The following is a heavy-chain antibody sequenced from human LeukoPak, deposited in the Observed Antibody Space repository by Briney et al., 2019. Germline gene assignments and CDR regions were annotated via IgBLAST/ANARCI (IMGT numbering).Heavy chain of an antibody. D-gene: IGHD5-18*01. V-gene: IGHV3-23*01. Sequence: GGSLRLSCAASGFTSSSYAMSWVRQAPGKGLEWVSVISDSGVTTYYAESVKGRFTISRDASKNMLFLQMNSLRAEDTAVYYCARVRTGYGYVYWGQGTLVTVSS. CDR1: GFTSSSYA. J-gene: IGHJ4*02. CDR3: ARVRTGYGYVY. CDR2: ISDSGVTT.